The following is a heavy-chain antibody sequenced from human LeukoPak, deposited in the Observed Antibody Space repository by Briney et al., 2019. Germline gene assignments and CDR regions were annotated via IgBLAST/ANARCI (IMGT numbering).Heavy chain of an antibody. V-gene: IGHV4-4*07. Sequence: SETLSLTCTVSGDSISSYYWSWVRQPAGKGLEWIGRIHPSGSTNYNPSLKSRVTLSVDTSKNQFSLKLSSVTAADTAVYYCARGPPPDFDYWGRGALVTVSS. J-gene: IGHJ4*02. CDR2: IHPSGST. CDR3: ARGPPPDFDY. CDR1: GDSISSYY.